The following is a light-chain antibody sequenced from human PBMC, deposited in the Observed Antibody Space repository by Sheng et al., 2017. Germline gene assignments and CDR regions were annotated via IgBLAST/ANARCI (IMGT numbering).Light chain of an antibody. CDR3: SSFTGSSAYV. J-gene: IGLJ1*01. Sequence: QSALAQSASVSGSPGQSITISCTGTSSDVGGYNYVSWYQQHPGKAPKLTIYDVSNRPSGVSNRFSGSKSGNTASLTISGLQAEDEADYYCSSFTGSSAYVFGTGTEVTVL. V-gene: IGLV2-14*03. CDR2: DVS. CDR1: SSDVGGYNY.